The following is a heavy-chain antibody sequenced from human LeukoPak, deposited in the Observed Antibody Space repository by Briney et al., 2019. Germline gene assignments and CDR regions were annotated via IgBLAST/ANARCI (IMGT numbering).Heavy chain of an antibody. D-gene: IGHD2-2*02. CDR3: ARDRAGGGYCSSTSCYTFDFDY. CDR2: IIPIFGTA. J-gene: IGHJ4*02. CDR1: GGTFSSYA. Sequence: SVKVSCKASGGTFSSYAISWVRQAPGQGLEWMGGIIPIFGTANYAQKFQGRVTITADESTSTAYMELSSLRSEDTAVYYCARDRAGGGYCSSTSCYTFDFDYWGQGALVTVSS. V-gene: IGHV1-69*01.